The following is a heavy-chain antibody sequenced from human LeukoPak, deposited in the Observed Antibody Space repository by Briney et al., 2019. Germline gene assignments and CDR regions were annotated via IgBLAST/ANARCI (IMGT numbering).Heavy chain of an antibody. CDR1: GYSFTNYW. CDR3: AGTTTIFGTPLDY. CDR2: IYPGDSDT. V-gene: IGHV5-51*01. D-gene: IGHD3-3*01. J-gene: IGHJ4*02. Sequence: GESLKISCKGSGYSFTNYWIGWVRQMPGKGLEWMGIIYPGDSDTRYSPSFQGQVTISADKSISTAYLQWSSLKASDTAMYYCAGTTTIFGTPLDYWGQGTLVTVSS.